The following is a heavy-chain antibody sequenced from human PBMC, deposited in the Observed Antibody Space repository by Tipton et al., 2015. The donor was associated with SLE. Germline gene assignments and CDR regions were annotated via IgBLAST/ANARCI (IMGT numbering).Heavy chain of an antibody. D-gene: IGHD3-22*01. J-gene: IGHJ3*02. CDR1: GGTFSSYA. CDR2: IIPIFGTA. Sequence: LVQSGAEVKVSCKASGGTFSSYAISWVRQAPGQGLEWMGGIIPIFGTANYAQKFQGRVTITADESTSTAYMELSSLRSEDTAVYYCARADGSSGYLGAFDIWGQGTMVTVSS. CDR3: ARADGSSGYLGAFDI. V-gene: IGHV1-69*01.